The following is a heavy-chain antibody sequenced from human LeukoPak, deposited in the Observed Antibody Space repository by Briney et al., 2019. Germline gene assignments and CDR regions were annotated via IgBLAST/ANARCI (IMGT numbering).Heavy chain of an antibody. V-gene: IGHV1-18*01. J-gene: IGHJ3*02. Sequence: ASVKVSCKASGYTFTRYGISWVRQAPGQGLEWMGWISAYNGNTNYAQNLQGRVTMTRDTSTSTVYMELSSLRSEDTAVYYCARQGRDAFDIWGQGTMVTVSS. D-gene: IGHD3-10*01. CDR2: ISAYNGNT. CDR3: ARQGRDAFDI. CDR1: GYTFTRYG.